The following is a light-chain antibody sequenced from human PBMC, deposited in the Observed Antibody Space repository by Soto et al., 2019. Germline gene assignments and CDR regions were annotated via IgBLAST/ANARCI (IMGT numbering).Light chain of an antibody. J-gene: IGKJ1*01. CDR3: QQYETYWT. CDR1: QSISAW. V-gene: IGKV1-5*01. Sequence: DIQMTESPSTLSATAGDRGTTNCPASQSISAWFAWYQPKPGNAPKFLIYDASNLESGVPSRFSGSGSGTEFTLTISNLQPDDFATSYCQQYETYWTFGQGTKVDIK. CDR2: DAS.